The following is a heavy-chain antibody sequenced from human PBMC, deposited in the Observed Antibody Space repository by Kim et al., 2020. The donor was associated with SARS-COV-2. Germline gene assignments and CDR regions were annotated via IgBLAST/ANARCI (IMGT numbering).Heavy chain of an antibody. CDR1: GFTFSRYA. V-gene: IGHV3-30*04. CDR3: ARDASNSGYYGMDV. Sequence: GGSLRLSCAASGFTFSRYAMNWVRQAPGKGLEWVAFISYDGSNKYYADSVKGRFTISRDNSKNTLYLQMNSLRAEDTAVYYCARDASNSGYYGMDVWGQGTTVTVSS. D-gene: IGHD6-25*01. J-gene: IGHJ6*02. CDR2: ISYDGSNK.